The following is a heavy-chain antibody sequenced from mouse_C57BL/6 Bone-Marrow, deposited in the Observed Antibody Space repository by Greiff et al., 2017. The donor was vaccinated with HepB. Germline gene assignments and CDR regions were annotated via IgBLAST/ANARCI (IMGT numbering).Heavy chain of an antibody. J-gene: IGHJ2*01. D-gene: IGHD2-5*01. V-gene: IGHV5-17*01. CDR3: ARLSYSTLDY. Sequence: VQLKESGGGLVKPGGSLKLSCAASGFTFSDYGMHWVRQAPEKGLEWVAYISSGSSTIYYADTVKGRFTISRDNAKNTLFLQRTSLRAEDTAMYYCARLSYSTLDYWGQGTTLTVSS. CDR1: GFTFSDYG. CDR2: ISSGSSTI.